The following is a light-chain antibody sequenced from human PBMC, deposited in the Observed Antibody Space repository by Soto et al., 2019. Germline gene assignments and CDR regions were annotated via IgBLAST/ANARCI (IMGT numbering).Light chain of an antibody. V-gene: IGLV2-14*01. CDR2: EVS. J-gene: IGLJ1*01. Sequence: QSVLTQPASVSGSPGQSITISCTGTSSDIGGHHFVSWYQQQSGKAPKLMVFEVSNRPSGVSYRFSGSKSGNTASLTISGLQAEDEADYFCSSYSISTAYLFGTGTKVTVL. CDR1: SSDIGGHHF. CDR3: SSYSISTAYL.